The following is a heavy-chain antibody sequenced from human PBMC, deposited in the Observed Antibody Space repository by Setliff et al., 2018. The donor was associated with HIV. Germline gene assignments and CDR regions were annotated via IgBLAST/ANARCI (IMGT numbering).Heavy chain of an antibody. D-gene: IGHD6-6*01. CDR3: ARTRKSYPPAYGLDV. CDR2: ISAYNGKT. V-gene: IGHV1-18*01. J-gene: IGHJ6*02. CDR1: GYPFSDYG. Sequence: ASVKVSCKASGYPFSDYGISWVRQAPGQGLEWMGWISAYNGKTNSAQKVQGRVTMTTDTSTSTAYMELGSLISDDTAVYYCARTRKSYPPAYGLDVWGQGTTVTVSS.